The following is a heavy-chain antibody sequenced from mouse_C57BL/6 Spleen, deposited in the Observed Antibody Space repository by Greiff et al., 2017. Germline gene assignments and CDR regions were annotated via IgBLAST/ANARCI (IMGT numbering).Heavy chain of an antibody. J-gene: IGHJ2*01. V-gene: IGHV5-6*01. CDR2: ISSGGSYT. Sequence: VQLKESGGDLVKPGGSLKLSCAASGFTFSSYGMSWVRQTPDKRLEWVATISSGGSYTYYPDRVKGRFTISRDNAKNTLYLQMSSLKSEDTAMXYCARGDYYGSAAFDDWGQGTTLTVSS. CDR1: GFTFSSYG. CDR3: ARGDYYGSAAFDD. D-gene: IGHD1-1*01.